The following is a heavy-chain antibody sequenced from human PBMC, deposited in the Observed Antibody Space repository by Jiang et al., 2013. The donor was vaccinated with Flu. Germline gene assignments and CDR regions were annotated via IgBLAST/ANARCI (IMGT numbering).Heavy chain of an antibody. V-gene: IGHV1-2*06. CDR3: VRVMYASSGFSDY. Sequence: VQLVESGAEVKKPGASVKVSCKASGYTFTGYYIHWVRQAPGQGLEWMGRINPNSGDTNYAQNFQGRVTMTRDTSISTAYMELSRLRSDDTAVYYCVRVMYASSGFSDYWGQGTLV. CDR2: INPNSGDT. CDR1: GYTFTGYY. D-gene: IGHD3-22*01. J-gene: IGHJ4*02.